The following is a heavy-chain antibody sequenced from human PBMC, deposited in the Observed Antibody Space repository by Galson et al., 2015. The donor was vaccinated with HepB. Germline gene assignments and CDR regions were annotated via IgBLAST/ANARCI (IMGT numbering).Heavy chain of an antibody. V-gene: IGHV3-23*01. CDR2: ISSSGDRT. Sequence: SLRLSCAASGFTFSNYAMDWVRQAPGKGLEWVSAISSSGDRTYYADSVRGRFTISRDNSKNTLYLQMNSLRAEDTAIYYCAKGKYYYGFDPWGQGALVTVSS. D-gene: IGHD3-10*01. CDR3: AKGKYYYGFDP. CDR1: GFTFSNYA. J-gene: IGHJ5*02.